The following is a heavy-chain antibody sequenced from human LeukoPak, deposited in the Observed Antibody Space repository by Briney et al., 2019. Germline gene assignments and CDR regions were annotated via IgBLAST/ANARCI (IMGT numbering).Heavy chain of an antibody. CDR3: ARYSPYDAFDI. Sequence: GGSLRLSCAASGFTFSKAWMNWVRQAPGKGLEWVSSISSSSSYIYYADSVKGRFTISRDNAKNSLYLQMNSLRAEDTAVYYCARYSPYDAFDIWGQGTMVTVSS. CDR1: GFTFSKAW. CDR2: ISSSSSYI. V-gene: IGHV3-21*01. D-gene: IGHD6-13*01. J-gene: IGHJ3*02.